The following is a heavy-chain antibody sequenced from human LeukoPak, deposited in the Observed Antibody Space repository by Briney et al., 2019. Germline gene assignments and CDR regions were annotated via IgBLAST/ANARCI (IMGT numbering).Heavy chain of an antibody. CDR1: GGSFSGYY. V-gene: IGHV4-34*01. CDR3: ARRTPYYYYYYGMDV. Sequence: SETLSLTCAVYGGSFSGYYWSWIRHPPGKGLEWIGEINHSGSTNYNPSLKSRVTISVDTSKNQVSLKLSSVTAADTAVYYCARRTPYYYYYYGMDVWGQGTTVTVSS. CDR2: INHSGST. J-gene: IGHJ6*02. D-gene: IGHD2-15*01.